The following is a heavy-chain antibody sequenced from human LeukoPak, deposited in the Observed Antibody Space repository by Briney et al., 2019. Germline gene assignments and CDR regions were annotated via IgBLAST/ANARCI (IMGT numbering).Heavy chain of an antibody. D-gene: IGHD1-26*01. J-gene: IGHJ5*02. CDR1: GYAFTSNG. CDR2: ISANNGNT. Sequence: ASEKVSCKASGYAFTSNGICWVRQAHRQGLEWMGWISANNGNTTYAQKLQGRVIMTTDTSTSTAYMELRCLRTDDTAVEYCARDPTRMVGALNWFDPWGQGTLVTVSS. CDR3: ARDPTRMVGALNWFDP. V-gene: IGHV1-18*01.